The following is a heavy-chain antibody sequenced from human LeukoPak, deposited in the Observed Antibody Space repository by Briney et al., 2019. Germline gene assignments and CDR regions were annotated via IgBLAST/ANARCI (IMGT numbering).Heavy chain of an antibody. J-gene: IGHJ4*02. V-gene: IGHV1-46*01. Sequence: ASVKVSCKASGYTFTSYYMHWVRQAPGQGLEWMGIINPSGGSTSYAQKFQGRVTMTRDTSTSTVYMELSSLRSEDTAVYYCARECGSGSSCQSFDYWGQGTLVTVSS. CDR2: INPSGGST. D-gene: IGHD3-10*01. CDR1: GYTFTSYY. CDR3: ARECGSGSSCQSFDY.